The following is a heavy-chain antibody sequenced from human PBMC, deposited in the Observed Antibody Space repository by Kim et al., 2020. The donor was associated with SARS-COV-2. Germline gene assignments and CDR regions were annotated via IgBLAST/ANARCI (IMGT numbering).Heavy chain of an antibody. V-gene: IGHV1-46*01. CDR2: INPSGGST. D-gene: IGHD6-13*01. Sequence: ASVKVSCKASGYTFTSYYMHWVRQAPGQGLEWMGIINPSGGSTSYAQKFQGRVTMTRDTSTSTVYMELSSLRSEDTAVYYCARVGKAAAGRVTFFDYWGQGTLVTVSS. J-gene: IGHJ4*02. CDR1: GYTFTSYY. CDR3: ARVGKAAAGRVTFFDY.